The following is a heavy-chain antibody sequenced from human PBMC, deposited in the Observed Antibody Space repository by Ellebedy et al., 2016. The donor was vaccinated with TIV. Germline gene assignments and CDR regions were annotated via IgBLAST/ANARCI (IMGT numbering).Heavy chain of an antibody. J-gene: IGHJ6*02. D-gene: IGHD3-10*01. CDR2: ISSSSSTI. CDR1: GFTFSSYS. V-gene: IGHV3-48*02. Sequence: GESLKISCAASGFTFSSYSMNWVRQAPGKGLEWVSYISSSSSTIYYADSVKGRFTISRENAKNSLYLQMNSLRDEDTAVYYCARDRKYWITMVRYGMDVWGQGTTVTVSS. CDR3: ARDRKYWITMVRYGMDV.